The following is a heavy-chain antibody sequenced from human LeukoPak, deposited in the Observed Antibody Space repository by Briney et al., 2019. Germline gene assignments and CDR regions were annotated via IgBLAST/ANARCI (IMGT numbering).Heavy chain of an antibody. D-gene: IGHD6-19*01. J-gene: IGHJ4*02. CDR1: GYTFTGYY. CDR3: TREPVYSGGWGALDY. V-gene: IGHV1-2*02. CDR2: INPNSGST. Sequence: ASVKVSCKASGYTFTGYYMHWVRQAPGQGLEWMGYINPNSGSTNYAQSFRGRVTMTRDTSITAAYLVLSGLTSDDTALYFCTREPVYSGGWGALDYWGQGTLVTVSS.